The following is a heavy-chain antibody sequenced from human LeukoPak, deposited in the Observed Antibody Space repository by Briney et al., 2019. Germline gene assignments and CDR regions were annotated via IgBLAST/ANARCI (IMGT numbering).Heavy chain of an antibody. J-gene: IGHJ3*02. CDR2: IIPIFGTA. V-gene: IGHV1-69*13. D-gene: IGHD5-18*01. CDR3: ARGWDTAKSAFDI. CDR1: GGTFSSYA. Sequence: SVKVSCKASGGTFSSYAISWVRQAPGQGLAWMGGIIPIFGTANYAQKFQGRVTITADESTSTAYMELSSLRSEDTAVYYCARGWDTAKSAFDIWGQGTMVTVSS.